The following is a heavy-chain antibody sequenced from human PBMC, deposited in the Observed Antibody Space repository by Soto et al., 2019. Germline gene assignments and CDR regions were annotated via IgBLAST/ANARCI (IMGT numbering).Heavy chain of an antibody. CDR2: IYSGGST. Sequence: EVQLVETGGGLIQPGGSLRLSCAASGFTVSSNYMNWVRQAPGKGLEWVSIIYSGGSTYYADSVKGRFTISRDSSKNTLYLKMNSLRAEDTAVYYCARETIYHYYAMDIWGQGTAVTVSS. J-gene: IGHJ6*02. CDR3: ARETIYHYYAMDI. CDR1: GFTVSSNY. V-gene: IGHV3-53*02.